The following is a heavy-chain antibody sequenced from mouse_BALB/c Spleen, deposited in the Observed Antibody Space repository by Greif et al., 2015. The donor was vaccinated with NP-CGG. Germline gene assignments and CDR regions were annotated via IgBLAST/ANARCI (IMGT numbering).Heavy chain of an antibody. Sequence: QVQLQQSGAELVKPGASVKLSCKASGYTFTSYWMHWVKQRPGQGLEWIGEINPSNGRTNYNEKFKSKATLTVDKSSSTAYMQLSSLTSEDSAVYYCAIWLRRDGFAYWGQGTLVTVSA. V-gene: IGHV1S81*02. CDR3: AIWLRRDGFAY. J-gene: IGHJ3*01. D-gene: IGHD2-2*01. CDR2: INPSNGRT. CDR1: GYTFTSYW.